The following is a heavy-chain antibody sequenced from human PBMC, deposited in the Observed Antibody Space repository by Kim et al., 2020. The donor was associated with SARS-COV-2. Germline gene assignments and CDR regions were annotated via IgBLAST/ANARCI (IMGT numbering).Heavy chain of an antibody. V-gene: IGHV3-30*07. D-gene: IGHD3-10*01. Sequence: SAKARFTISRNHSRNTLYLQMNGLSAEDTAVYYCARDGGLFGGGGGMDVWGQGTTVTVSS. CDR3: ARDGGLFGGGGGMDV. J-gene: IGHJ6*02.